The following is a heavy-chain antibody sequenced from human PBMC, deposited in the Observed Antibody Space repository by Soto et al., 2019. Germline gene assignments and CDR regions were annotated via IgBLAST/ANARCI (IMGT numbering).Heavy chain of an antibody. J-gene: IGHJ3*02. CDR3: ARGDCSGGSCYLLDPPSYDAFDI. D-gene: IGHD2-15*01. Sequence: ASVKVSCKASGYTFTGYYMHWVRQAPGQGLEWMGWINPNSGGTNYAQKFQGWVTMTRDTSISTAYMELSRLRSDDTAVYYCARGDCSGGSCYLLDPPSYDAFDIWGQGTMVTVSS. CDR1: GYTFTGYY. CDR2: INPNSGGT. V-gene: IGHV1-2*04.